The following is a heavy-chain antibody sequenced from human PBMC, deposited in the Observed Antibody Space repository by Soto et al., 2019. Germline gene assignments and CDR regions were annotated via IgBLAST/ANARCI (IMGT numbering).Heavy chain of an antibody. V-gene: IGHV4-34*01. CDR1: GGSFSGYY. J-gene: IGHJ4*02. Sequence: PSETLSLTCAVYGGSFSGYYWSWIRQPPGKGLEWIGEINHSGSTNYNPSLKSRVTISVDTSKNQFSLKLSSVTAADTAVYFCARVEYCSSTSCVYYFDYWGQGTLVTVSS. CDR2: INHSGST. D-gene: IGHD2-2*01. CDR3: ARVEYCSSTSCVYYFDY.